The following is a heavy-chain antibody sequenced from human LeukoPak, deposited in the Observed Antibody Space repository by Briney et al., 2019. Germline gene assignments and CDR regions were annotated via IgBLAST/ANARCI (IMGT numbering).Heavy chain of an antibody. CDR2: ISSSSSYI. CDR3: AKDSDG. J-gene: IGHJ4*02. Sequence: GGSLRLSCAASGFTFRSYSMNWVRQAPGKGLEWVSSISSSSSYIHNADSVKGRFTISRDNAKNSLYLQMNSLRAEDTAVYYCAKDSDGWGQGTLVTVSS. D-gene: IGHD4-17*01. CDR1: GFTFRSYS. V-gene: IGHV3-21*01.